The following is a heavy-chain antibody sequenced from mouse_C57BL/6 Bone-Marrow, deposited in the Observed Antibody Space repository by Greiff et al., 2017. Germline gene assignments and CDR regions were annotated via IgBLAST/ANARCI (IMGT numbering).Heavy chain of an antibody. CDR2: IDPSDSYT. Sequence: VQLQQPGAELVMPGASVKLSCKASGYTFTSYWMHWVKQRPGQGLEWIGEIDPSDSYTNYNQKFKGKSTLTVDKSSSTAYMQLSSLASEDSAVYYCAREYYSNKYYAMGYWGQGASVTVTS. V-gene: IGHV1-69*01. D-gene: IGHD2-5*01. J-gene: IGHJ4*01. CDR3: AREYYSNKYYAMGY. CDR1: GYTFTSYW.